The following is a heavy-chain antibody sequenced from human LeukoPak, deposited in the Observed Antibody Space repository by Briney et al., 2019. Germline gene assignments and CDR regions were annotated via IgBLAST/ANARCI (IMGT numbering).Heavy chain of an antibody. CDR2: IKQDRSEK. D-gene: IGHD6-13*01. Sequence: GGSLRLSCAASGFTFSSYWMSWVRQAPGKGLEWVANIKQDRSEKYYVDSVKGRFTISRDNAKNSLYLQMNSLRAEDTAVYYCARVGYSSSWSPSDYWGQGALVTVSS. CDR3: ARVGYSSSWSPSDY. V-gene: IGHV3-7*01. CDR1: GFTFSSYW. J-gene: IGHJ4*02.